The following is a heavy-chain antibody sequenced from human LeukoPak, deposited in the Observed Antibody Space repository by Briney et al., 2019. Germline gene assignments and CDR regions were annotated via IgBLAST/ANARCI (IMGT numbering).Heavy chain of an antibody. CDR3: AKDWNNWFDS. CDR1: GVIFSNYG. V-gene: IGHV3-30*18. D-gene: IGHD1-1*01. CDR2: ISFDGSKK. J-gene: IGHJ5*01. Sequence: PGGSLRLSCAASGVIFSNYGFHWVRQAPGKGLEWVALISFDGSKKYFADSVKGRFTLSRDNSKNTLYLQMNSLRGEDTAVYYCAKDWNNWFDSWGQGTLVTVSS.